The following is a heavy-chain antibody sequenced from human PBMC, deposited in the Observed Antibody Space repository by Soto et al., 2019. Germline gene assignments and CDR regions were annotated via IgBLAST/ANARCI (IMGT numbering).Heavy chain of an antibody. J-gene: IGHJ4*02. CDR1: GFTCSKYA. D-gene: IGHD6-25*01. CDR2: ISGSGTTT. V-gene: IGHV3-23*01. Sequence: EVQLLESGGGLVQPGGSLRLSCAASGFTCSKYAMSWVRQAPGKGLGWVSAISGSGTTTYSADSVRGRFTISRDNSNNMLYLQMNSPSPEDTALYYCVKFFVETGGSSGWPWSLDSWGQGTRVTVSS. CDR3: VKFFVETGGSSGWPWSLDS.